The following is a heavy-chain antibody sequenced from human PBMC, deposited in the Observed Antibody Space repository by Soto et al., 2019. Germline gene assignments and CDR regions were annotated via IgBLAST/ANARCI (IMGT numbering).Heavy chain of an antibody. CDR2: ISGSDGRT. D-gene: IGHD5-18*01. J-gene: IGHJ4*02. CDR3: AKGVSQYTPLALFDY. CDR1: GFTFSSYA. Sequence: EVQLLESGGGLVRPGGSLRLSCAASGFTFSSYAMSWVRQAPGKGLEWVSTISGSDGRTYSTDSVKGRFTISRDNSRTTAYLQMNSLRVEDTAVYYCAKGVSQYTPLALFDYWGRGTLVTVSS. V-gene: IGHV3-23*01.